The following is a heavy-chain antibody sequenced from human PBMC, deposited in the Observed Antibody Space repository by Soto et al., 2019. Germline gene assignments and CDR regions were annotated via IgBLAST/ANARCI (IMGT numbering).Heavy chain of an antibody. CDR3: ATEGAGY. CDR2: ITGSGDTT. Sequence: EVQLLNSGGGLVQPGGSLRLSCASSGLAFTSYAMTWVRQAPGKGLEWVPGITGSGDTTHYADSVRGRFTISRDNSKNTRYLQMNNLSAEDTAVYYCATEGAGYWGQGTLVSVSS. CDR1: GLAFTSYA. J-gene: IGHJ4*02. V-gene: IGHV3-23*01. D-gene: IGHD6-13*01.